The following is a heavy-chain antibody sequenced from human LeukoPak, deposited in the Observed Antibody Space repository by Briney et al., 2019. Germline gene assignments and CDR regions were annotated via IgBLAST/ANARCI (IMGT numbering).Heavy chain of an antibody. Sequence: ASVKVSCKASGYTFSSYSMNWVRHAPGQGLEWMGWISAYNGNTNYAQKLQGRVTMTTDTPTSTAYMELRSLRSDDTAVYYCARESSGWYIDYYYYMDVWGKGTTVTISS. D-gene: IGHD6-19*01. CDR1: GYTFSSYS. V-gene: IGHV1-18*01. J-gene: IGHJ6*03. CDR2: ISAYNGNT. CDR3: ARESSGWYIDYYYYMDV.